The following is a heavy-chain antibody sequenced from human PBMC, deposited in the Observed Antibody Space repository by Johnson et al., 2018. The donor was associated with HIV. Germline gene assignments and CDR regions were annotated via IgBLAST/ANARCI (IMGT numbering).Heavy chain of an antibody. CDR2: IKQDGSEK. CDR1: GFTFSSYG. CDR3: ARAFEVGPSERVVDGFDI. V-gene: IGHV3-7*05. D-gene: IGHD3-3*01. Sequence: EVQVVESGGGVVQPGGSLRLSCAASGFTFSSYGMHWVRQAPGKGLEWVANIKQDGSEKHYVDSLKGRFTISSDNAKNSLYLQMNTLRADDPAVYYCARAFEVGPSERVVDGFDIWGQGTMVTVSS. J-gene: IGHJ3*02.